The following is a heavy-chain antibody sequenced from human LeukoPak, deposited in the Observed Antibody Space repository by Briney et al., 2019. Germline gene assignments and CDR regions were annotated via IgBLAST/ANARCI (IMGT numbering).Heavy chain of an antibody. D-gene: IGHD6-19*01. CDR1: GYTFTGYY. V-gene: IGHV1-2*06. J-gene: IGHJ5*02. Sequence: ASVKVSCKAPGYTFTGYYMHWVRQAPGQGLEWMGRINPNSGGTNYAQKFQGRVTMTRDTSISTAYMELSRLRSDDTAVYYCAAGGGSGWFSAPFDPWGQGTLVTVSS. CDR2: INPNSGGT. CDR3: AAGGGSGWFSAPFDP.